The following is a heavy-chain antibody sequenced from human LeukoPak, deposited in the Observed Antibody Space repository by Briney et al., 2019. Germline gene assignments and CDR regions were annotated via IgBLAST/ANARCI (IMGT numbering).Heavy chain of an antibody. CDR2: FNHSGST. J-gene: IGHJ4*02. V-gene: IGHV4-34*01. CDR3: ASSGYQLLYGSFDY. CDR1: GFTFSSYA. D-gene: IGHD2-2*02. Sequence: GSLRLSCAASGFTFSSYAMSWVRQPPGKGLEWIGEFNHSGSTNYNPSLKSRVTISVDTSKNQFSLKLSSVTAADTAVYYCASSGYQLLYGSFDYWGQGTLVTVSS.